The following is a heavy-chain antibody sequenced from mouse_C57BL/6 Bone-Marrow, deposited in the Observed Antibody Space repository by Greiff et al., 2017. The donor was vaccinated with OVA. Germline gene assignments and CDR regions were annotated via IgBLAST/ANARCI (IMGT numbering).Heavy chain of an antibody. Sequence: VQLQQSGAELVRPGASVKLSCTASGFTITDDYMHWVKQRPEQGLEWIGWIDPENGDTEYASKFQGKATITADTSSNTAYLQLSSLTSEDTAVYCYTKITEAYWGQGTLVTVSA. J-gene: IGHJ3*01. V-gene: IGHV14-4*01. CDR1: GFTITDDY. CDR2: IDPENGDT. D-gene: IGHD2-4*01. CDR3: TKITEAY.